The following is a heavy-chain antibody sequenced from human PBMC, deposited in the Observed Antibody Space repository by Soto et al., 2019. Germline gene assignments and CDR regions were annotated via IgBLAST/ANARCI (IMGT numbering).Heavy chain of an antibody. Sequence: GGSLRLSCAASGFTFSSYDMHWVRQATGKGLEWVSAIGTAGDTYYPGSVKGRFTISRENAKNSLYLQMNSLRAGDTAVYYCARRVGSGGAEGAFEIWGQGTLVT. D-gene: IGHD2-15*01. CDR1: GFTFSSYD. V-gene: IGHV3-13*01. CDR2: IGTAGDT. CDR3: ARRVGSGGAEGAFEI. J-gene: IGHJ3*02.